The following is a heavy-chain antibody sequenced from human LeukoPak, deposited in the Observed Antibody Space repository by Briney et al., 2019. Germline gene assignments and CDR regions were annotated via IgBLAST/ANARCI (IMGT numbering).Heavy chain of an antibody. CDR1: GGSINSGGYY. CDR2: IYYSGST. Sequence: SETLSLTCTVSGGSINSGGYYWTSIRQHPGKGLEWIGYIYYSGSTSYTPSLKSRLTMSVETSKNQFSLRLSSVTAADTAVYYCARGIAVAGMGIDYWGPGTLVTVSS. J-gene: IGHJ4*02. CDR3: ARGIAVAGMGIDY. V-gene: IGHV4-31*03. D-gene: IGHD6-19*01.